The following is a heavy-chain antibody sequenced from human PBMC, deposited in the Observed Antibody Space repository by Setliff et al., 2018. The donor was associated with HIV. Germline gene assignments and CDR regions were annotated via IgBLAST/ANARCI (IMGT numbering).Heavy chain of an antibody. CDR1: GYTFTSYD. D-gene: IGHD3-22*01. CDR2: MNPNSGNT. V-gene: IGHV1-8*02. Sequence: GASVKVSCKASGYTFTSYDINWVRQATGQGLEWMGWMNPNSGNTGYAQKFQGRVTMTRNTSTSTAYMELRSLRSDDTAVYYCARIGPFAYDSSGYAHYWGQGTLVTVSS. J-gene: IGHJ4*02. CDR3: ARIGPFAYDSSGYAHY.